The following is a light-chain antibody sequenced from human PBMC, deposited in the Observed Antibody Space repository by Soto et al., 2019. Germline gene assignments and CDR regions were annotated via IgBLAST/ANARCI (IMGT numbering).Light chain of an antibody. CDR2: DVS. CDR3: QSYDSPYFDTSLRI. V-gene: IGLV2-11*01. Sequence: QSALSQPRSVSGSPGQSVTISCTGSSSDVGGYNHVSWYQHHPGKAPKVMIYDVSKRTSGVPDRFSGSKSGNTASLTISGLQAEDEADYYCQSYDSPYFDTSLRIFGGGTKVTVL. J-gene: IGLJ2*01. CDR1: SSDVGGYNH.